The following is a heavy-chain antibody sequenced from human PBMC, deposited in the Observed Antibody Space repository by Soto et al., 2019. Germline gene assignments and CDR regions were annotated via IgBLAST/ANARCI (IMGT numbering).Heavy chain of an antibody. CDR3: AISMVRAVQNDY. D-gene: IGHD3-10*01. Sequence: EVQLLESGGGLVQPGGSLRLSCAASGFTFSSYAMSWVRQAPGKGLEWVSAISGSGGSTYYADSVKGRLTISRDNSKNTLYLQINSLRAEDTAVYYCAISMVRAVQNDYWGQGTLVTVSS. V-gene: IGHV3-23*01. J-gene: IGHJ4*02. CDR2: ISGSGGST. CDR1: GFTFSSYA.